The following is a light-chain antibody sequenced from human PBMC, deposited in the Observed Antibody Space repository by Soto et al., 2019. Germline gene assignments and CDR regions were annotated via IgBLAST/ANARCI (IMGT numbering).Light chain of an antibody. J-gene: IGKJ1*01. V-gene: IGKV3-15*01. CDR2: GAS. CDR1: ESVNRF. CDR3: QQYNSWART. Sequence: EIVMTQSPGPLSVSPGDGATLSCRASESVNRFLAWYQHKPGQAPRLLIYGASTRAAGVPVRFSGSGSGTEFTLTISSLQSEDLAVYYCQQYNSWARTFGQGTKVDIK.